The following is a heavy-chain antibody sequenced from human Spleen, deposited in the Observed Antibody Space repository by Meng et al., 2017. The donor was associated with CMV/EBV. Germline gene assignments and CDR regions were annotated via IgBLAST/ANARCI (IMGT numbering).Heavy chain of an antibody. CDR2: IRYDGSNE. CDR1: GFTFSSYA. Sequence: GESLKISCAASGFTFSSYAMHWVRQAPGKGLEWVTFIRYDGSNEYYADSVKGRFTISRDNSKNTLYLQMNGLRDEDTAVYYCAKDRRIMYYYDTYYFDSWGQGTLVTVSS. J-gene: IGHJ4*02. CDR3: AKDRRIMYYYDTYYFDS. D-gene: IGHD3-22*01. V-gene: IGHV3-30*02.